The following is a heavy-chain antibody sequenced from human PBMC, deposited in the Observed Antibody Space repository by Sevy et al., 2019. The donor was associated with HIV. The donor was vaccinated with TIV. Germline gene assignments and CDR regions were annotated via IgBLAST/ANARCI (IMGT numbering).Heavy chain of an antibody. CDR3: ARGSAYYMDV. J-gene: IGHJ6*03. CDR1: GFTFSSYS. Sequence: GGSLRLSCAASGFTFSSYSMNWVRQAPGKGLEWVSYISSSSSTIYYADSVKGRFTISRDNAKNSLYLQMNSLRAEDTAVYYCARGSAYYMDVWGKGTTVTVSS. CDR2: ISSSSSTI. V-gene: IGHV3-48*01. D-gene: IGHD6-6*01.